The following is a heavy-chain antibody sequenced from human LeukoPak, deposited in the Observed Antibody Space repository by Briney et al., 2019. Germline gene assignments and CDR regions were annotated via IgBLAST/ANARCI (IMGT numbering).Heavy chain of an antibody. D-gene: IGHD2-15*01. Sequence: ASVKVSCKASGYTFMHYVIHWVRQAPGQGLEWLGWISANNGDTNYAQKLQGRVTMTTDTSTSTAYMELRRLTSDDTAVYYCARRGPTPYYYYMDVWGNGTTVTVSS. CDR2: ISANNGDT. J-gene: IGHJ6*03. V-gene: IGHV1-18*01. CDR1: GYTFMHYV. CDR3: ARRGPTPYYYYMDV.